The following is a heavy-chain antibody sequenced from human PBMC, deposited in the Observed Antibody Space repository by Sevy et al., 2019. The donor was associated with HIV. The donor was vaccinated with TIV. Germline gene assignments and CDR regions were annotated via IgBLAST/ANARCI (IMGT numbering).Heavy chain of an antibody. CDR2: ISWDSGLI. CDR1: GFTFDDYA. Sequence: GGSLRLSCAASGFTFDDYAMNWVRQAPGKGLEWVSGISWDSGLIGYAVSVQGRFTVSRDSSKNSLYLQMNSLRAEDTAVYYCVREGVGGYSYSLDCWGQGTLVTVSS. CDR3: VREGVGGYSYSLDC. V-gene: IGHV3-9*01. J-gene: IGHJ4*02. D-gene: IGHD5-18*01.